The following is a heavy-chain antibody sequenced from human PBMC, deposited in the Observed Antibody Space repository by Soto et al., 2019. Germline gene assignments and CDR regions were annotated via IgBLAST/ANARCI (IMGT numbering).Heavy chain of an antibody. V-gene: IGHV3-13*04. CDR1: GFTFSSYD. CDR2: IGTAGDT. J-gene: IGHJ6*02. D-gene: IGHD3-22*01. Sequence: GGSLRLSWAASGFTFSSYDMRWVRQATGKGLEWVSAIGTAGDTYYPGSVKGRFTISRENAKNSLYLQMNSLRAGDTAVYYCARSPPGGYHYYYGLDVWGQGTTVTVSS. CDR3: ARSPPGGYHYYYGLDV.